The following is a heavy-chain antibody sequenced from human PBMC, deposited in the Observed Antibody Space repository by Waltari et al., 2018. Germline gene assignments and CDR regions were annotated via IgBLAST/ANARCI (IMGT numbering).Heavy chain of an antibody. Sequence: QVQLQESGPGLVKPSETLSLTCAVSGYSISSGYYWGWIRQPPGKGLEWIGSIYHSGSTYYNPSLKSRVTISVDTSKNQFSLKLSSVTAADTAVYYCAREYDSSGYCFGYWGQGTLVTVSS. CDR3: AREYDSSGYCFGY. J-gene: IGHJ4*02. V-gene: IGHV4-38-2*02. D-gene: IGHD3-22*01. CDR2: IYHSGST. CDR1: GYSISSGYY.